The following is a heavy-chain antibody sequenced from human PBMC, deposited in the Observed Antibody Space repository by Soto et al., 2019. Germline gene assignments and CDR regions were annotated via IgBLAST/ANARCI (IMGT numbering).Heavy chain of an antibody. CDR2: ISYDGSNK. CDR1: GFTFSSYG. Sequence: PGGSLRLSCAASGFTFSSYGMHWVRQAPGKGLEWVAVISYDGSNKYYADSVKGRFTISRDNSKNTLYLQMNSLRAEDTAVYYCAKDLIFFTQWLAPDAFDIWGQGTMVTVSS. J-gene: IGHJ3*02. V-gene: IGHV3-30*18. CDR3: AKDLIFFTQWLAPDAFDI. D-gene: IGHD6-19*01.